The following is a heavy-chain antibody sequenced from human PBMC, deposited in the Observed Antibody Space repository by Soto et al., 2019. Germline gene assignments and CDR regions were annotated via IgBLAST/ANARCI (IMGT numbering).Heavy chain of an antibody. V-gene: IGHV4-4*02. Sequence: PSETLSLTCAVSGGSISSSNWWSWVRQPPGKGLEWIGEIYHSGSTNYNPPLKSRVTISVDKSKNQFSLKLSSVTAADTAVYYCAREPYLRYFDWSAFDIWGQGTMVTVSS. CDR2: IYHSGST. CDR3: AREPYLRYFDWSAFDI. J-gene: IGHJ3*02. D-gene: IGHD3-9*01. CDR1: GGSISSSNW.